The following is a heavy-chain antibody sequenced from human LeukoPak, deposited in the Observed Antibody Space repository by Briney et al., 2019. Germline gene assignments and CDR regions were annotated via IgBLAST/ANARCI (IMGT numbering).Heavy chain of an antibody. CDR3: ARGYSRAAFDI. CDR2: ISSTGGAI. Sequence: GGSLRLSCVGSGFTFSNYLMNWVRQAPGKGLEWVSFISSTGGAIYYADAVKGRFTVSRDNAKNSLLLQMNSLRAEDTALYYCARGYSRAAFDIWGQGTMVTVSS. D-gene: IGHD2-15*01. CDR1: GFTFSNYL. V-gene: IGHV3-48*01. J-gene: IGHJ3*02.